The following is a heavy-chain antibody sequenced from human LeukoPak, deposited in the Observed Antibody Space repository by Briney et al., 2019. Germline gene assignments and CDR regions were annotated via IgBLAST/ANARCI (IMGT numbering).Heavy chain of an antibody. V-gene: IGHV4-39*07. CDR3: ARSTGSTMFIDY. J-gene: IGHJ4*02. CDR2: IYYSGST. D-gene: IGHD3-10*02. Sequence: SETLSLTCTVSGDSLSSSSFYWGWIRQPPGKGLEWIGTIYYSGSTDYNPSLKSRVAISVDTSKNQFSLKLSSVTAADTAVYYCARSTGSTMFIDYWGQGTLVTVSS. CDR1: GDSLSSSSFY.